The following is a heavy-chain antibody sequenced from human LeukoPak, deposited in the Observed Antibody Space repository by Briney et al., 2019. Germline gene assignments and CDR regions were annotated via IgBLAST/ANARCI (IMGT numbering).Heavy chain of an antibody. D-gene: IGHD4-17*01. J-gene: IGHJ3*02. CDR1: GFTFSSSA. CDR3: ARAGDGDQFVAFDI. CDR2: ISYDRSNK. Sequence: GGSLRLSCAASGFTFSSSAMHWVRQAPGKGLEWVGVISYDRSNKYYADSVRGRFTISIDNSKNTLYMQMETVRAEDTGVCHCARAGDGDQFVAFDIWGQGTMVSVSS. V-gene: IGHV3-30-3*01.